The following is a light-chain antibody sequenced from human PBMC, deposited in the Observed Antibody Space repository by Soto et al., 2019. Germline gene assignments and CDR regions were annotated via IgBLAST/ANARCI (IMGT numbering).Light chain of an antibody. CDR3: QQTYSSSWT. J-gene: IGKJ1*01. V-gene: IGKV1-39*01. CDR2: GAS. CDR1: QSVRNY. Sequence: DIQMTQSPSSLSASVGDSVTITCRASQSVRNYLNWYQHKPGKAPKLLIYGASRLQTGVPSRFSGSGSGTDFTLTVSSLQPEDFATYYCQQTYSSSWTFGQGTKVDTK.